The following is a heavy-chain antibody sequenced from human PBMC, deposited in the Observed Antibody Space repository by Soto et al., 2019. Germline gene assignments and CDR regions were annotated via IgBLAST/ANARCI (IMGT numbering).Heavy chain of an antibody. V-gene: IGHV3-48*01. D-gene: IGHD6-13*01. CDR3: ARHPESTAAIGWFDP. Sequence: EVQLVESGGGLVQPGGSLRLSCAASGFTFSSYSMNWVRQAPGKGLEWVSYISSSSSTIYYADSVKGRFTISRANANNSLYLQMNSLRAEDTAVYYCARHPESTAAIGWFDPWGQGTLVTFSS. CDR2: ISSSSSTI. CDR1: GFTFSSYS. J-gene: IGHJ5*02.